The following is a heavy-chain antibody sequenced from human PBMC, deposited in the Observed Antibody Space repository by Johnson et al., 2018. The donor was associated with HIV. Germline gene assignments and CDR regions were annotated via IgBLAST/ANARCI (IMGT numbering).Heavy chain of an antibody. CDR3: GRVVAFWVRDLCYSERSDSNGAFDI. CDR2: ISYDGRNK. CDR1: GFIFSGFG. Sequence: QVQLVESGGGAVQPGRSLRLSCAASGFIFSGFGLHWVRQAPGKGLEWVPSISYDGRNKYYADSVRGRTTTYQDNSKNTLYLQRNSLRAEDTALYYCGRVVAFWVRDLCYSERSDSNGAFDIWGQGTMVTVS. D-gene: IGHD3-22*01. J-gene: IGHJ3*02. V-gene: IGHV3-30*03.